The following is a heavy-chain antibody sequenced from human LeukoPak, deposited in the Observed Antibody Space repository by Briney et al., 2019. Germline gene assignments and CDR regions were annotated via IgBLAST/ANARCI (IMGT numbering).Heavy chain of an antibody. CDR2: ISSSGSTI. V-gene: IGHV3-48*03. CDR3: ARGPYYYDSSGYLYYYYYMDV. CDR1: GFTFSSYE. D-gene: IGHD3-22*01. J-gene: IGHJ6*03. Sequence: GGSLRLSCAASGFTFSSYEMNWVRQAPGKGLEWVSYISSSGSTIYYADSVKGRFTISRDNAKNSLYLQMNSLRAEDTAVYYCARGPYYYDSSGYLYYYYYMDVWGKGTTVTISS.